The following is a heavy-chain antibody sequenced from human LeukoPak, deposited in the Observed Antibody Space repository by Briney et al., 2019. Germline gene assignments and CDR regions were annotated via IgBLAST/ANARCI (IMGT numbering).Heavy chain of an antibody. CDR1: GGSFSGYY. V-gene: IGHV4-34*01. J-gene: IGHJ3*02. D-gene: IGHD3-22*01. CDR3: ARGTRKVYYYDRSGYYSPAFDI. CDR2: INNSGRT. Sequence: PSETLSLTCAVYGGSFSGYYWSWIRQPPGKGGEWIGEINNSGRTYYNPSLTSLVTISVHTSKNQFSLQLSSVTAAHTAVYYCARGTRKVYYYDRSGYYSPAFDIWGQGTMVTVSS.